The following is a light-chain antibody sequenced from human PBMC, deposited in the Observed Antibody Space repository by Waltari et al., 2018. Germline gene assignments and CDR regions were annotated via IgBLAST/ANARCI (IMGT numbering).Light chain of an antibody. J-gene: IGKJ5*01. CDR1: QSISSY. Sequence: DIQMTQSPASLSASVGDRVTITCRASQSISSYLNWYQQKPRKAPNLLIYAASSLQSGVPSRFSGNQSGTDFSLTISSLQPEDFATYYCQQSHSTPITFGQGTRLDIK. CDR3: QQSHSTPIT. CDR2: AAS. V-gene: IGKV1-39*01.